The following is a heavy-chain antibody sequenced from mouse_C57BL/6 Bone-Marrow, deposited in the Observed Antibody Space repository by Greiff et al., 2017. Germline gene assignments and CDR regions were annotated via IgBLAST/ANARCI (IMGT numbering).Heavy chain of an antibody. D-gene: IGHD2-4*01. CDR3: AIGNYDWFAF. CDR2: IHPSDSDT. V-gene: IGHV1-74*01. Sequence: PGAELVKPGASVKVSCKASGYTFTSYWMHWVKQRPGHGLEWIGRIHPSDSDTNYNQKFKGKAKLTVDNSSSPAYMQLSSLTSEDSAVYYCAIGNYDWFAFWGQGTLVTVSA. J-gene: IGHJ3*01. CDR1: GYTFTSYW.